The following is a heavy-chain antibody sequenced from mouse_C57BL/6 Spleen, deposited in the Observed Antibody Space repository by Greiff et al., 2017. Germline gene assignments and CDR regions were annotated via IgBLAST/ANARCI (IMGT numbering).Heavy chain of an antibody. V-gene: IGHV6-6*01. CDR1: GFTFSDAW. Sequence: EVKLQESGGGLVQPGGSMKLSCAASGFTFSDAWMDWVRQSPEKGLEWVAEIRNKANNHATYYAESVKGRFTIARDDSKSSVYLQMNSLRAEDTGIYYCTRSDGSSYAMDYWGQVTSVTVSS. CDR3: TRSDGSSYAMDY. J-gene: IGHJ4*01. CDR2: IRNKANNHAT. D-gene: IGHD1-1*01.